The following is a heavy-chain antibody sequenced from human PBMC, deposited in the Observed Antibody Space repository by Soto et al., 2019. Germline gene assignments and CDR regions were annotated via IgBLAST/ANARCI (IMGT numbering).Heavy chain of an antibody. CDR3: ARDAREDYCSGGSCYGDY. D-gene: IGHD2-15*01. Sequence: RASVKVSCKASGYTFTSYAMHWVRQAPGQRLEWMGWINAGNGNTKYSQKFQGRVTITRDTSASTAYMELSSLRSEDTAVYYCARDAREDYCSGGSCYGDYWGQGTLVTVSS. V-gene: IGHV1-3*01. J-gene: IGHJ4*02. CDR2: INAGNGNT. CDR1: GYTFTSYA.